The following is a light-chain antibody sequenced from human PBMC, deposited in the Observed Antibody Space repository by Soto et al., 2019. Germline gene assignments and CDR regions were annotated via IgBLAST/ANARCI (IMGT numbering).Light chain of an antibody. Sequence: QSALTQPPSASGSPGQSVTISCTGTSSDVGGYNYVSWYQQHPGKAPKLMIYEVSKRPSGVPDRFSGSKSGTTASLTVSGLQAEEEADYYCSSYAGSNNLVVFGGGTKLTVL. CDR1: SSDVGGYNY. V-gene: IGLV2-8*01. CDR2: EVS. CDR3: SSYAGSNNLVV. J-gene: IGLJ2*01.